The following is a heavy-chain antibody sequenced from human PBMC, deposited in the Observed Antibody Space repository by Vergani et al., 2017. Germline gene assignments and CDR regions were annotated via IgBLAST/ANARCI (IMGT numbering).Heavy chain of an antibody. D-gene: IGHD3-22*01. CDR2: INHSGST. CDR3: ANYDSSGSPDY. CDR1: GGSFSGYY. Sequence: QVQLPQWGAGLLKPSETLSLTCAVYGGSFSGYYWSWIRQPPGKGLEWIGEINHSGSTNYNPSLKSRVTISVDTSKNQFSLKLSSVTAADTAVYYCANYDSSGSPDYWGQGTLVTVSS. V-gene: IGHV4-34*01. J-gene: IGHJ4*02.